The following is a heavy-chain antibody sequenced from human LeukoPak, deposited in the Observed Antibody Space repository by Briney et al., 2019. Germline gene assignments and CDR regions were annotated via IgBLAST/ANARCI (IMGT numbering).Heavy chain of an antibody. CDR2: IIPIFGTA. CDR1: GYTFTSYD. J-gene: IGHJ6*03. CDR3: ARGVDYYGSRSTYYYMDV. Sequence: ASVKVSCKASGYTFTSYDINWVRQAPGQGLEWMGGIIPIFGTANYAQKFQGRVTITADESTSTAYMELSSLRSEDTAVYYCARGVDYYGSRSTYYYMDVWGKGTTVTISS. V-gene: IGHV1-69*13. D-gene: IGHD3-10*01.